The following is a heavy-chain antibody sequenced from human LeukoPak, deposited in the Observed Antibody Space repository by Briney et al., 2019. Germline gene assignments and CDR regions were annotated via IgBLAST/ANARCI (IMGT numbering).Heavy chain of an antibody. D-gene: IGHD5-24*01. CDR1: GFTFSSYA. Sequence: GGSLRLSCAASGFTFSSYAMHWVRQAPGKGLEWVAVISYDGSNKYYADSVKGRFTISRDNSKNTLYLQMNSLRAEDTAVYYCARDSPYKISNWFDPWGQGTLVTVSS. J-gene: IGHJ5*02. V-gene: IGHV3-30-3*01. CDR3: ARDSPYKISNWFDP. CDR2: ISYDGSNK.